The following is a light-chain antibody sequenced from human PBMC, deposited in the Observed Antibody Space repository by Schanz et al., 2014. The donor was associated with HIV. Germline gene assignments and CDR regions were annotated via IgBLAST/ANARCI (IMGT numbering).Light chain of an antibody. CDR3: CSYAGSSTYV. CDR2: EVT. CDR1: SSDVGDYNY. J-gene: IGLJ1*01. V-gene: IGLV2-8*01. Sequence: QSALTQPPSASGSPGQSVTISCTGTSSDVGDYNYVSWYQQHPGKAPKLMIYEVTKRPSGVPDRFSGSKSGNTASLTVSGLQAEDEADYYCCSYAGSSTYVFGAGTKLTV.